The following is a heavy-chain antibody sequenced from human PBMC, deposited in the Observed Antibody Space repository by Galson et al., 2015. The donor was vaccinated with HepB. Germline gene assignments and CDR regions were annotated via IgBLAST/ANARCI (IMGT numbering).Heavy chain of an antibody. V-gene: IGHV3-74*01. D-gene: IGHD2-2*01. CDR3: ARGGARGSIDY. Sequence: SLRLSCAASGFTFSSYWMYWVRQAPGKGLVWVSYINSDGSSTSYAESVQGRFTISRDNAENTLYLQMNSLRVEDTAVYYCARGGARGSIDYWGQGTLVTVSS. J-gene: IGHJ4*02. CDR2: INSDGSST. CDR1: GFTFSSYW.